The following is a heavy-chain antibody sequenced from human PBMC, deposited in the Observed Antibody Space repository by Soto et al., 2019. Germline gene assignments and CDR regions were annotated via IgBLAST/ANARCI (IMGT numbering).Heavy chain of an antibody. CDR2: IFYSGST. CDR3: ARYGKVRGSATHWFDP. D-gene: IGHD6-25*01. CDR1: GGSISNYY. J-gene: IGHJ5*02. V-gene: IGHV4-59*01. Sequence: QVQLQESGPGLVKPSETLSLTCTVSGGSISNYYWSCIRQPPGKGLEWIGCIFYSGSTNYSTSLRSRVTISVDSSKNQFSLELSSVTAADTAVYYCARYGKVRGSATHWFDPWGQGTLVTVSS.